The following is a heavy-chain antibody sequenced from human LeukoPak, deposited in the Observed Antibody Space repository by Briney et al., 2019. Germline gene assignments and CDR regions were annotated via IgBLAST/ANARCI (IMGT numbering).Heavy chain of an antibody. Sequence: GGSLRLSCTASGFTFSDYWMTWVRQAPGKGPEWVANIKQDGTQRYYVDSVRGRFTISRDNAKNSLFLQMNGLRAEDTAVYYCARRGGSSSRRSPIDYLGQGTLVTVSS. J-gene: IGHJ4*02. CDR1: GFTFSDYW. CDR2: IKQDGTQR. D-gene: IGHD6-6*01. CDR3: ARRGGSSSRRSPIDY. V-gene: IGHV3-7*01.